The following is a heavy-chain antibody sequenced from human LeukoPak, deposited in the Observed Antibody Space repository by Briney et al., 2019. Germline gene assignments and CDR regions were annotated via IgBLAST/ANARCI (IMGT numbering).Heavy chain of an antibody. CDR1: GGTFSSYA. CDR2: ISAYNGNT. J-gene: IGHJ2*01. Sequence: ASVKVSCKASGGTFSSYAISWVRQAPGQGLEWMGWISAYNGNTNYAQRLQGRVTMTTDTSTSTAYMELRSLRSDDTAVYYCARDRVSGDFDLWGRGTLVTVSS. V-gene: IGHV1-18*01. CDR3: ARDRVSGDFDL. D-gene: IGHD3-10*01.